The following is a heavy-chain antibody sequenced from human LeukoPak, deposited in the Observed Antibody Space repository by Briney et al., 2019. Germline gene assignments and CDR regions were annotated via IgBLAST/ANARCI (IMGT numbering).Heavy chain of an antibody. CDR2: IYYNGSP. D-gene: IGHD3-22*01. J-gene: IGHJ4*02. CDR3: ARGNEYYYDSSGWARNAFDI. CDR1: GGSVTSYY. V-gene: IGHV4-59*02. Sequence: PSETLSLTCTVSGGSVTSYYWSWIRQPPGKGLEWIGYIYYNGSPKYNPSLNSRVTISVDTSKNQFSLKLSSVTAADTAVYYCARGNEYYYDSSGWARNAFDIWGQGTLVTVSS.